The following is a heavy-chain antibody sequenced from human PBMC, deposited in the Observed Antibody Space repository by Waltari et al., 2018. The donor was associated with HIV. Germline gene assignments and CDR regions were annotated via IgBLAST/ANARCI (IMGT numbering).Heavy chain of an antibody. J-gene: IGHJ5*02. CDR3: ARSITMIEGVPNWFDP. V-gene: IGHV4-38-2*02. CDR1: GDSISSAFS. Sequence: QVQVQESGPGLVQPSETLSLTCTVSGDSISSAFSSGWIRQPPGKGLEWIGSIYHTGNTYYNPSLKSRVTISVDTSKNQLFLRLFSVTAADTAMYYCARSITMIEGVPNWFDPWGQGTLVTVSS. D-gene: IGHD3-22*01. CDR2: IYHTGNT.